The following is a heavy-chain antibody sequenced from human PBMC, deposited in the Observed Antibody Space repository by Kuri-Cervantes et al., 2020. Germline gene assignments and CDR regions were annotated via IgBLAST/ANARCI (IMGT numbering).Heavy chain of an antibody. J-gene: IGHJ6*03. Sequence: GSLRLSCAVFGYSISSGFHWSWIRQPPGKGLEWIGYIYYSGSTNYNPSLKSRVTISVDTSKNQFSLKLSSVTAADTAVYYCARNDYYYYYYMDVWGEGTTVTVSS. V-gene: IGHV4-61*01. CDR2: IYYSGST. CDR3: ARNDYYYYYYMDV. CDR1: GYSISSGFH.